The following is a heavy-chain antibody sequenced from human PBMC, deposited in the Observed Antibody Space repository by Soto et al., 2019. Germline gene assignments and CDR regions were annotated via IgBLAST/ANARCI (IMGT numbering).Heavy chain of an antibody. CDR1: GGSISSGGYY. Sequence: SETLSLTCTVSGGSISSGGYYWSWIRQHPGKGLEWIGYIYYSGSTYYNPSLKSRVTISVDTSKNQFSLKLSSVTAADTAVYYCARVWGSSSLFDYWGQGTLVTVSS. J-gene: IGHJ4*02. V-gene: IGHV4-31*03. CDR3: ARVWGSSSLFDY. CDR2: IYYSGST. D-gene: IGHD6-6*01.